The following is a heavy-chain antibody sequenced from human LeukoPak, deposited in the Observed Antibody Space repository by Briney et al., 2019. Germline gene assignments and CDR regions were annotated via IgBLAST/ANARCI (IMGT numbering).Heavy chain of an antibody. J-gene: IGHJ4*02. D-gene: IGHD3-9*01. Sequence: GGSLRLSCAASGFTFDDYAMHWVRQAPGMGLEWVSGISWNSGSIGYADSVKGRFTISRDDAKNSLYLQMNSLRAEDTAVYYCARGRPGYFDWLQYFDYWGQGTLVTVSS. CDR3: ARGRPGYFDWLQYFDY. CDR2: ISWNSGSI. CDR1: GFTFDDYA. V-gene: IGHV3-9*01.